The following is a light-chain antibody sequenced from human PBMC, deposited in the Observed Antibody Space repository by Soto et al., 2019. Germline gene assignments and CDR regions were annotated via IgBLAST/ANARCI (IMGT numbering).Light chain of an antibody. CDR2: RTS. J-gene: IGKJ1*01. CDR1: QSVSISY. V-gene: IGKV3-20*01. Sequence: VLPQSPDALSLSPGERATLSCKASQSVSISYLAWYQQKPGQAPRLLIYRTSSRATVIPDRFSGSGSRTDFTLTISRLEPEDVAVYYCQQYGSSPRTFGQGTKVDIK. CDR3: QQYGSSPRT.